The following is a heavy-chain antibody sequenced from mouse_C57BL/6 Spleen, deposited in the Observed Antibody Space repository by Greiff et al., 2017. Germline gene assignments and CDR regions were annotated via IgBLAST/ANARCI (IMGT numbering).Heavy chain of an antibody. CDR1: GFTFSDYY. J-gene: IGHJ4*01. CDR3: AREGDNGNFAMDY. V-gene: IGHV5-16*01. CDR2: INYDGSST. D-gene: IGHD2-1*01. Sequence: EVMLVESEGGLVQPGSSMKLSCTASGFTFSDYYMAWVRQVPEKGLEWVANINYDGSSTYYLDSLKSRFIISRDNAKNILYLQMSSLKSEDTATYYCAREGDNGNFAMDYWGQGTSVTVSS.